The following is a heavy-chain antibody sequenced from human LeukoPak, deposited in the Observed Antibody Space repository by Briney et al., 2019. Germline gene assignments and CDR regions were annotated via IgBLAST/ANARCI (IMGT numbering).Heavy chain of an antibody. J-gene: IGHJ4*02. CDR2: ISSSSSYM. D-gene: IGHD1-1*01. V-gene: IGHV3-21*01. CDR1: GFTFSSYS. Sequence: PGVSLRLSCAASGFTFSSYSMNWVRQAPGKGLEWVSSISSSSSYMFYAGSVMGRFTNSRDNAKKSLYLQMNNLRAEDTAIYYCVRVVPGTGSLDYWGQGTLVTVSS. CDR3: VRVVPGTGSLDY.